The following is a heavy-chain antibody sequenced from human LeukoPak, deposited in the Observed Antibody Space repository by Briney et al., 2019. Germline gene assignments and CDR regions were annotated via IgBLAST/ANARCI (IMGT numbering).Heavy chain of an antibody. D-gene: IGHD5/OR15-5a*01. J-gene: IGHJ4*02. CDR1: GGSTSSSTHY. V-gene: IGHV4-61*02. CDR2: IYASGST. Sequence: SETLSLTCTVSGGSTSSSTHYWSWIRQPAGKGLEWIGRIYASGSTNYNPSLKSRATISVDTSKNQFSLKLSSVTAADTAVYYWARGVSTINFDFWGQGTLVTVSS. CDR3: ARGVSTINFDF.